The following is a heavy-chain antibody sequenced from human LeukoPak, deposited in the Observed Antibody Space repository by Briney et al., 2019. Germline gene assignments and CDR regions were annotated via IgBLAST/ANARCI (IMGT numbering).Heavy chain of an antibody. CDR3: ARAPGSDYYPYYYMDV. Sequence: SETLSLTCTVSGGSISTYYWSWIRQPPGKGLEWIGYIYYSGCTNYNPSLKSRVTISVDTSKNHFSLKVNSVTAADTAVYYCARAPGSDYYPYYYMDVWGKGTTVTVSS. D-gene: IGHD4-17*01. CDR1: GGSISTYY. J-gene: IGHJ6*03. CDR2: IYYSGCT. V-gene: IGHV4-59*01.